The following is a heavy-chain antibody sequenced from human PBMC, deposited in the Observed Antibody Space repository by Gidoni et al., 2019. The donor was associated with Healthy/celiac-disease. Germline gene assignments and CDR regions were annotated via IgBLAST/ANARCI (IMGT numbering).Heavy chain of an antibody. CDR1: GFTFSSYS. CDR3: ARDLIWPGSEFDY. CDR2: ISSSSSTI. V-gene: IGHV3-48*02. J-gene: IGHJ4*02. D-gene: IGHD2-21*01. Sequence: EVQLVESGGGLVQPWGSLRLPCAASGFTFSSYSMNWVRQAPGKGLEWGSYISSSSSTIYYADSVKGRFTISRDNAKNSLYLQMNSLRDEDTAVYYCARDLIWPGSEFDYWGQGTLVTVSS.